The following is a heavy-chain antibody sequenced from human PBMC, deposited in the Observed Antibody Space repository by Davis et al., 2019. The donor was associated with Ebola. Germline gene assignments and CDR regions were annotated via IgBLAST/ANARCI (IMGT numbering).Heavy chain of an antibody. CDR1: GGSISGYY. CDR2: INHSGST. J-gene: IGHJ6*02. CDR3: ARARFAIAAAGLLYYYYYGMDV. D-gene: IGHD6-13*01. Sequence: MPSETLSLTCTVSGGSISGYYWSWIRQPPGKGLEWIGEINHSGSTNYNPSLKSRVTISVDTSKNQFSLKLSSVTAADTAVYYCARARFAIAAAGLLYYYYYGMDVWGQGTTVTVSS. V-gene: IGHV4-34*01.